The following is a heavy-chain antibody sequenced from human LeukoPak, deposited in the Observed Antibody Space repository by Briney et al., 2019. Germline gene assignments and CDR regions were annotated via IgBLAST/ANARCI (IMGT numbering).Heavy chain of an antibody. CDR1: GYTFTSYY. J-gene: IGHJ4*02. D-gene: IGHD1-1*01. Sequence: ASVKVSCKASGYTFTSYYMHWVRQAPGQGLEWMGIINPSDGSTDYAQKFQGRVTMTRDTSTSTVYMELSSLRSEDTAVYYCARVPAGTTVSGGYYFDYWGQGTLVTVSS. V-gene: IGHV1-46*01. CDR2: INPSDGST. CDR3: ARVPAGTTVSGGYYFDY.